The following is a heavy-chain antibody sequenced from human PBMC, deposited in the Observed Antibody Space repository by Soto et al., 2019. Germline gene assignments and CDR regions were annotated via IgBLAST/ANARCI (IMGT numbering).Heavy chain of an antibody. D-gene: IGHD1-7*01. V-gene: IGHV1-2*02. CDR2: IDPDTGAS. CDR1: GYTFTDSY. J-gene: IGHJ4*02. CDR3: ARAVTATTGY. Sequence: QVQLVQSEAEVKPPGASVKVSCKASGYTFTDSYIHWVRQAPGQGLDWMGWIDPDTGASNFARKFLRRVSLTSDTSINTAYMELSGLTSDDTAVFYCARAVTATTGYWGQGTLVTVSS.